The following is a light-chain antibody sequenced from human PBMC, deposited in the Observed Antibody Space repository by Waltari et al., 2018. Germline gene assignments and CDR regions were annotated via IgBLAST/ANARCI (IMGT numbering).Light chain of an antibody. V-gene: IGKV4-1*01. CDR3: QQYYITPLS. Sequence: DIVMTQSPDSLAVSLGERATINRKSSQSVLYTSDNRNYLAWSQQKPGQPPNLLISWASTRESGVPDRFSGSGSGTDFTLTISSLQAEDVAVYYCQQYYITPLSFGGGTKVEIK. CDR1: QSVLYTSDNRNY. CDR2: WAS. J-gene: IGKJ4*01.